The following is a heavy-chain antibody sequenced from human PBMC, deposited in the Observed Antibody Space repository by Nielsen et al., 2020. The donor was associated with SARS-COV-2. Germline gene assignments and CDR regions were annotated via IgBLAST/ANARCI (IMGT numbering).Heavy chain of an antibody. D-gene: IGHD2-15*01. CDR3: ARDGGYCSGGSCYGVLDY. J-gene: IGHJ4*02. CDR1: GFNFSSYA. CDR2: ISYDGSNK. V-gene: IGHV3-30-3*01. Sequence: GESLKISCEASGFNFSSYAMHWVRQAQGKGLEWVAVISYDGSNKYYADSVKGRFTISRDNSKNTLYLQMNSLRAEDTAVYYCARDGGYCSGGSCYGVLDYWGQGTLVTVSS.